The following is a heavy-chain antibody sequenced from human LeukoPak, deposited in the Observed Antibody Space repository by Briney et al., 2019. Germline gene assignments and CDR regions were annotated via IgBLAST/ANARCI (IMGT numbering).Heavy chain of an antibody. CDR3: ARESANHYSSDWYIDL. J-gene: IGHJ2*01. CDR1: RGSISSSSYY. V-gene: IGHV4-39*02. D-gene: IGHD3-10*01. CDR2: IYYSGTA. Sequence: SETLSLTCTVSRGSISSSSYYWGWSRQPPGKGPEWIGSIYYSGTAYYNPSLKSRVTISVDTSKNQFSLKLSYVTAADTAVYYCARESANHYSSDWYIDLWGRGTLVTVSS.